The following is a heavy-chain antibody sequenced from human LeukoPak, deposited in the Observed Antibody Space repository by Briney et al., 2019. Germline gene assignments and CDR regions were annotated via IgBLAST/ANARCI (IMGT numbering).Heavy chain of an antibody. CDR2: ISGSSGYI. Sequence: PGGSLRLSCAASGFSFSAYSMTWVRQAPGKGLEWVASISGSSGYIHYAGSLKGRFTISRDNAKNSLYLQMNSLRAEDTAVYYCARGNRPPDYWGQGTLVTVSS. CDR1: GFSFSAYS. CDR3: ARGNRPPDY. J-gene: IGHJ4*02. V-gene: IGHV3-21*01.